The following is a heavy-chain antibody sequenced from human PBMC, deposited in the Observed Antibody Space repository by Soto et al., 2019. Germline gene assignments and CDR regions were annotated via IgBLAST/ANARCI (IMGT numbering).Heavy chain of an antibody. CDR1: GFTFSSYA. Sequence: GGSLRLSCAASGFTFSSYAMHWVRQAPGKGLEWVAVISYDGSNEYYADSVKGRFTISRDNSKNTLYLQMNSLRAEDTAVYYCARSYDFWSGYYFPYYYYGMDVWGQGTTVTVSS. CDR3: ARSYDFWSGYYFPYYYYGMDV. J-gene: IGHJ6*02. D-gene: IGHD3-3*01. V-gene: IGHV3-30-3*01. CDR2: ISYDGSNE.